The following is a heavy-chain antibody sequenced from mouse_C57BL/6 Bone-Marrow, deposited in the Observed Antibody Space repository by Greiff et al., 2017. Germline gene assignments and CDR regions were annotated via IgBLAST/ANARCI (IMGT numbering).Heavy chain of an antibody. V-gene: IGHV1-61*01. CDR3: ARSYDGYYPAWFAY. J-gene: IGHJ3*01. Sequence: QVQLQQPGAELVRPGSSVKLSCKASGYTFTSYWMDWVKQRPGQGLEWIGNIYPSDSDTHYNQKFKDKATLTVDKSSSTAYMRLSSLTSEDSAVYYCARSYDGYYPAWFAYWGQGTLVTVSA. D-gene: IGHD2-3*01. CDR1: GYTFTSYW. CDR2: IYPSDSDT.